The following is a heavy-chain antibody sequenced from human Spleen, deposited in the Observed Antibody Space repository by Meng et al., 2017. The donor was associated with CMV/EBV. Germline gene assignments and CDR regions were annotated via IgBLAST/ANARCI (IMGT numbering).Heavy chain of an antibody. CDR3: ARDGVYGGNSGGIDY. Sequence: ASVKVSCKASGYTFTGYYIHWVRQAPGQGLEWMGWINPNTGGTDSAQKFQGRVTMARDTSISAAYMELSRLRSDDTAVYYCARDGVYGGNSGGIDYWGQGTLVTVSS. D-gene: IGHD4-23*01. V-gene: IGHV1-2*02. CDR1: GYTFTGYY. CDR2: INPNTGGT. J-gene: IGHJ4*02.